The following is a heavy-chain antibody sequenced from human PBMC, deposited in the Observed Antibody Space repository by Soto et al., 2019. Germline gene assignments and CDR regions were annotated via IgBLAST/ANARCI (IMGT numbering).Heavy chain of an antibody. Sequence: QVQLVQSGAEVKKPGSSVKVSCKASGGTFSSYAISWVRQAPGQALEWMGGIIPIFGTANYAQKFQGRVTITADDASSRAYMELSSLRSEDTAVYYCATVPQKWIQLWFYYWGQGTLVTVSS. CDR1: GGTFSSYA. V-gene: IGHV1-69*01. CDR3: ATVPQKWIQLWFYY. D-gene: IGHD5-18*01. J-gene: IGHJ4*02. CDR2: IIPIFGTA.